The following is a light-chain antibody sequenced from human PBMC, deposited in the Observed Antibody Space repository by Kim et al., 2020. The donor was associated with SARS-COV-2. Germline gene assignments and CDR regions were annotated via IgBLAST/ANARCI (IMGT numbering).Light chain of an antibody. J-gene: IGLJ3*02. Sequence: QTATLTCTGNNNNVGNQGAAWLQQHQGHPHKLLSYRNNNRPSGISERFSASRSGDTASLTITGLQPEDETDYYCSAWDSSLNAWVFGGGTQLTVL. CDR1: NNNVGNQG. CDR3: SAWDSSLNAWV. V-gene: IGLV10-54*04. CDR2: RNN.